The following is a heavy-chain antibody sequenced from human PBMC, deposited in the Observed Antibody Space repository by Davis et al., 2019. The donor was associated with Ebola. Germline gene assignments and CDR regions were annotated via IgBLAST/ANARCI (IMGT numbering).Heavy chain of an antibody. D-gene: IGHD5-18*01. CDR2: TYFNSKYYS. J-gene: IGHJ6*04. CDR3: ARGWLRGGMDV. V-gene: IGHV6-1*01. CDR1: GDSVSGGSAA. Sequence: HSQTLSLTCAISGDSVSGGSAAWNWIRQSPSRGLEWLGRTYFNSKYYSDYAVSVRGRITINADPSKNQFSLQLTSVTPEDTALYYCARGWLRGGMDVWGEGTTVTVSS.